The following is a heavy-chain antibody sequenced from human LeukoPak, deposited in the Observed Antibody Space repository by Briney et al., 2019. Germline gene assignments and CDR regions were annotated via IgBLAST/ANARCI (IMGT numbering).Heavy chain of an antibody. D-gene: IGHD2-15*01. CDR3: ARDHCSGGSCSLGGYYFDN. V-gene: IGHV4-59*12. J-gene: IGHJ4*02. CDR1: GGSISSYY. CDR2: IYYSGST. Sequence: SETLSLTCTVSGGSISSYYWSWIRQPPGKGLEWIGYIYYSGSTNYNPSLKSRVTISVDTSKNQFSLKLSSVTAADTAVYYCARDHCSGGSCSLGGYYFDNWGQGTLVTVSS.